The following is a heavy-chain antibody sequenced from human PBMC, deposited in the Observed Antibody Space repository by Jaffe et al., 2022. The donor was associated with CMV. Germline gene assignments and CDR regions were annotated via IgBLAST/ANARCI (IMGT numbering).Heavy chain of an antibody. CDR2: ISTSSTNT. Sequence: QVQLVESGGGLVKPGGSLRLSCAASGFTFSDYYMSWIRQAPGKGLECISYISTSSTNTNYADSVKGRFTISRDNAENSLYLQMSSLRAEDTAVYYCARVGGSGSYKYFDLWGQGTLVTVSS. J-gene: IGHJ4*02. V-gene: IGHV3-11*06. CDR3: ARVGGSGSYKYFDL. D-gene: IGHD3-10*01. CDR1: GFTFSDYY.